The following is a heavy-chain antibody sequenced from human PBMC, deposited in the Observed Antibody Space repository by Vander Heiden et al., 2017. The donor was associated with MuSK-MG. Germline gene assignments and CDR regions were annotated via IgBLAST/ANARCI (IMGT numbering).Heavy chain of an antibody. Sequence: EVQLVESGGGLVQPGGSLSLSCAGSGYTFTNYWMTWVRRAPGKGLEWVANIKHDGSERYYVDSVKGRFTISRDNAKNSLFLQMHSLRAEDTAVYYCARGSIRWSNYFDYWGQGTLVTVSS. V-gene: IGHV3-7*01. J-gene: IGHJ4*02. D-gene: IGHD2-8*02. CDR1: GYTFTNYW. CDR2: IKHDGSER. CDR3: ARGSIRWSNYFDY.